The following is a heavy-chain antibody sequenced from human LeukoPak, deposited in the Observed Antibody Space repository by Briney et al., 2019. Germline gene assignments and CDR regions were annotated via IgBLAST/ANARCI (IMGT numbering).Heavy chain of an antibody. J-gene: IGHJ5*02. CDR2: ISGSGGST. V-gene: IGHV3-23*01. Sequence: PGASLRLSCAASGFTFSSYAMSWVRQAPGKGLEWVSAISGSGGSTYYADSVKGRFTIPRDNSKNTLYLQMNSLRAEDTAVYYCAKGPSTAMVVYWFDPWGQGTLVTVSS. CDR3: AKGPSTAMVVYWFDP. CDR1: GFTFSSYA. D-gene: IGHD5-18*01.